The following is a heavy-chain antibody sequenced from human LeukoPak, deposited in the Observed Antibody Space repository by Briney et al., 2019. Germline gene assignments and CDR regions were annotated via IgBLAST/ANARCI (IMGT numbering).Heavy chain of an antibody. J-gene: IGHJ4*02. CDR3: ARGLMQAFKEFGSVINDGGY. D-gene: IGHD3-10*01. Sequence: ASETLSLTCAVYGGSFSGYYWSWIRQPPGKGLEWIGEINHSGSTNYNPSLKSRVTISVDTSKNQFSLKLSSVTAADTAVYYCARGLMQAFKEFGSVINDGGYWGQGTLVTVSS. CDR2: INHSGST. CDR1: GGSFSGYY. V-gene: IGHV4-34*01.